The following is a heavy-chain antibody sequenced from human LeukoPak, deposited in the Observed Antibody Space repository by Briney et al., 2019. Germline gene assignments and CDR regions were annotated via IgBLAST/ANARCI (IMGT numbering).Heavy chain of an antibody. V-gene: IGHV4-61*01. CDR1: GGSVNSGNYF. CDR3: ARTRYSGGHAPFDI. CDR2: ISYSGRT. J-gene: IGHJ3*02. Sequence: SETLSLTCTVSGGSVNSGNYFWSWIRKPPGKGLEWIGYISYSGRTNYNPSLESRVTISVDTSKNQFSLKLTSVPAADTAVYYCARTRYSGGHAPFDIWGQGTLVTVSS. D-gene: IGHD1-26*01.